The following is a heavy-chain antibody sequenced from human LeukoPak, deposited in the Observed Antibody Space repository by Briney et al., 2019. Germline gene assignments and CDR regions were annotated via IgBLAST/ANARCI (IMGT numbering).Heavy chain of an antibody. J-gene: IGHJ4*02. CDR1: GGSIRCHY. V-gene: IGHV4-59*11. Sequence: SETLSLTCTVSGGSIRCHYWSWIRQPPGKGLEWIGYMSYSGSTNYNPSLKSRVTISVDTSKNQFSLKLSSVTAADTAVYYCARGGGVTTQHLDLDYWGQGTLVTVSS. CDR3: ARGGGVTTQHLDLDY. CDR2: MSYSGST. D-gene: IGHD2-21*02.